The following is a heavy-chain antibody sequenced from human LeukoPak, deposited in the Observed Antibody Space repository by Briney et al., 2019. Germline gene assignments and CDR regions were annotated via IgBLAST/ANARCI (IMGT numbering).Heavy chain of an antibody. Sequence: GGSLRLSCAASGFTFSSYEMNGVRQAPGKGLEWVSYISSSGSTIYYADSVKGRFTISRDNAKNSLYLQMNSLRAEDTAVYYCARDRGSGWYETSDGFDYWRQGTLVTVSS. CDR3: ARDRGSGWYETSDGFDY. D-gene: IGHD6-19*01. V-gene: IGHV3-48*03. CDR1: GFTFSSYE. CDR2: ISSSGSTI. J-gene: IGHJ4*02.